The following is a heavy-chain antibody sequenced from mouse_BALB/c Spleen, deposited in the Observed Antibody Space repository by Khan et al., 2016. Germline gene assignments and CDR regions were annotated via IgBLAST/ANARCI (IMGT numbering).Heavy chain of an antibody. D-gene: IGHD1-1*02. J-gene: IGHJ2*01. V-gene: IGHV3-8*02. CDR3: ATYDGDYLDY. CDR1: GDSITSGY. Sequence: EVQLQESGPSLVKPSQTLSLTCSVTGDSITSGYWNWIRKFPGNKLEYMGYISYSDDTYYNPSLVSRISITPDTSSNQYYLQLNSATTEDTATYYCATYDGDYLDYGGQGTTLTVSS. CDR2: ISYSDDT.